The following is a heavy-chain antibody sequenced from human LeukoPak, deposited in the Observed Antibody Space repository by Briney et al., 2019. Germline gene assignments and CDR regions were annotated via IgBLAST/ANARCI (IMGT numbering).Heavy chain of an antibody. D-gene: IGHD2/OR15-2a*01. V-gene: IGHV4-4*07. CDR1: GGSISSYY. Sequence: SETLSLTCTVSGGSISSYYWSWIRLPAGKGLECIGRLYTSGSTNNNPSLKSRVTISVDKSKNQFSLKLTSVTAADTAVYYCARDGYSTSYYYYYMDVWGKGTTVTVSS. J-gene: IGHJ6*03. CDR3: ARDGYSTSYYYYYMDV. CDR2: LYTSGST.